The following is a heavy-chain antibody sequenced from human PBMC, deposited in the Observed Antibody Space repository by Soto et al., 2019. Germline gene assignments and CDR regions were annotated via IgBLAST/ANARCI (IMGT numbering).Heavy chain of an antibody. J-gene: IGHJ6*02. Sequence: ASVEVSCKASGYTFANFAMHWVRQAPGHRLEWMGWIIASSANTNYAQKFQGRVTITTDESTSTAYMELSSLRSEDTAVYYCAREGLVLVPTTVNSDYYYYAMDVWGQGTTVTVS. CDR3: AREGLVLVPTTVNSDYYYYAMDV. CDR2: IIASSANT. CDR1: GYTFANFA. D-gene: IGHD2-2*01. V-gene: IGHV1-3*01.